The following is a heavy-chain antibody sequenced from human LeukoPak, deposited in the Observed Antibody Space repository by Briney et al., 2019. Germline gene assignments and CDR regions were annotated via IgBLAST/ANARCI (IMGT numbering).Heavy chain of an antibody. J-gene: IGHJ5*02. CDR3: ARGQPYGDYNYFDP. D-gene: IGHD4-17*01. CDR2: INPSTGGT. CDR1: GYTFTGYY. V-gene: IGHV1-2*06. Sequence: WASVKVSCKASGYTFTGYYIHWMRQAPGQGLEWMGRINPSTGGTNSAQKFQGRVTMTRDTSISTAYMELSRLTSDDTTIYYCARGQPYGDYNYFDPWGQGTLVTVSS.